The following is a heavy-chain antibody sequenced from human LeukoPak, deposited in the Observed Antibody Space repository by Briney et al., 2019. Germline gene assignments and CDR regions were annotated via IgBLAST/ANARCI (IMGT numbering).Heavy chain of an antibody. CDR2: IYYSGST. CDR1: GGSISSYY. Sequence: SETLSLTCTISGGSISSYYWSWIRQPPGKGLEWIGYIYYSGSTNYNPSLKSRVTISVDTSKNQFSLKLSSVTAADTAVYYCAKGGGARPFDYWGQGTLVTVSS. CDR3: AKGGGARPFDY. V-gene: IGHV4-59*01. D-gene: IGHD3-16*01. J-gene: IGHJ4*02.